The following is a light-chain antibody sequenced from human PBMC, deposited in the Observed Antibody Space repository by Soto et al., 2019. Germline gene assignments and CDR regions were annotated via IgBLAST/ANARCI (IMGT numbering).Light chain of an antibody. V-gene: IGKV3-15*01. CDR2: ATS. CDR3: QQYNNWPPLT. CDR1: QSVSSN. Sequence: EIVMTQSPAILSVSPGERATLSCRASQSVSSNLAWYQQKPGQAPRLLIYATSTRASGIPARFSGSGSGTEFTLTISRLQSEDFAVYYCQQYNNWPPLTFGGGTKVEIK. J-gene: IGKJ4*01.